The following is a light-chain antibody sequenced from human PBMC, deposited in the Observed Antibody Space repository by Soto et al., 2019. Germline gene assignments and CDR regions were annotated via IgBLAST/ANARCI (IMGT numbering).Light chain of an antibody. CDR1: QSISSY. Sequence: DIHMTQSPSSLSASVGDRVTITCRASQSISSYLNWYQERPGKAPNLLIFAASSLQSGVPSRFSGSGSGTEFTLTISSLQPDDFATYYCQQYNSYSTWTFGQGTKVDIK. CDR2: AAS. CDR3: QQYNSYSTWT. J-gene: IGKJ1*01. V-gene: IGKV1-39*01.